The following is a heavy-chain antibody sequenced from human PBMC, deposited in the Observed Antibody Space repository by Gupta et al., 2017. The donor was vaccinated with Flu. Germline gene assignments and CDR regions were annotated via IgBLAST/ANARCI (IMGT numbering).Heavy chain of an antibody. J-gene: IGHJ4*02. V-gene: IGHV3-72*01. CDR1: GFTFSDYY. CDR2: SRNKANSYTT. Sequence: EVQLVESGGGLVQPGGSLRLSCAVSGFTFSDYYMDWVRQAPGKGLEWVGRSRNKANSYTTEYAASVKGRFAVLRDDSKNSLYLQMNSLKTEDTAVYYCARAGAFFDSSGSYPSFDYWGRGTLAAVSS. D-gene: IGHD3-22*01. CDR3: ARAGAFFDSSGSYPSFDY.